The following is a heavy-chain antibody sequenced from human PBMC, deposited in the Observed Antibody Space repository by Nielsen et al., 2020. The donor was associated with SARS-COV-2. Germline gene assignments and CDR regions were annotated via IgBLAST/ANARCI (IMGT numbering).Heavy chain of an antibody. Sequence: GESLKISCAASGFTFSSYGMHWVRQAPGKGQEWVAVIWYDGSNKYYADSVKGRFTISRDNSKNTLYLQMNSLRAEDTAVYYCAREDSSGWPSLDYWGQGTLVTVSS. CDR3: AREDSSGWPSLDY. CDR1: GFTFSSYG. CDR2: IWYDGSNK. J-gene: IGHJ4*02. D-gene: IGHD6-19*01. V-gene: IGHV3-33*01.